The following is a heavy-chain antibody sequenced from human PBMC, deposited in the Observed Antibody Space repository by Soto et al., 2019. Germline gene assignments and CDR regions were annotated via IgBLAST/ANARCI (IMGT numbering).Heavy chain of an antibody. CDR3: ARALLRSVPSRRYYHYMDV. CDR2: IYYSGST. Sequence: PSETLSLTCTVSGGSINNYYWSWIRQPPGKGLEWIGHIYYSGSTSYNPSLKSRVTISVDTSKNQFSLKLSSVTAADTAVYYCARALLRSVPSRRYYHYMDVWGKGTTVTVSS. J-gene: IGHJ6*03. D-gene: IGHD4-17*01. CDR1: GGSINNYY. V-gene: IGHV4-59*01.